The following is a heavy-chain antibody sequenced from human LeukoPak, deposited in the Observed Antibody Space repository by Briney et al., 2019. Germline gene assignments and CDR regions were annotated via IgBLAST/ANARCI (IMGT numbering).Heavy chain of an antibody. CDR3: AVVGTILRDFDY. CDR1: GGSFSSYY. J-gene: IGHJ4*02. Sequence: SETLSLTCAVYGGSFSSYYWGWIRQPPGKGLEWIGSIYYSGSTYYNPSLKSRVTISVDTSKNQFSLKLSSVTAADTAVYYCAVVGTILRDFDYWGQGTLVTVSS. V-gene: IGHV4-39*01. D-gene: IGHD2-15*01. CDR2: IYYSGST.